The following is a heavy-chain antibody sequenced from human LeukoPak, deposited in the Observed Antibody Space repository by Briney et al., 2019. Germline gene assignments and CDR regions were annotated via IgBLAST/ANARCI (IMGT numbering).Heavy chain of an antibody. CDR3: ARLSSRRDSSSSPDYFDY. V-gene: IGHV4-30-4*01. D-gene: IGHD6-6*01. J-gene: IGHJ4*02. Sequence: SETLSLTCTVSGGSISSNDHYWSWIRRPPGKGLEWIGYIYFSGTTYYNPSLKSRVTISVDTSKNQFSLKLTSVTAADTAVYYCARLSSRRDSSSSPDYFDYWGQGTLVTVSS. CDR2: IYFSGTT. CDR1: GGSISSNDHY.